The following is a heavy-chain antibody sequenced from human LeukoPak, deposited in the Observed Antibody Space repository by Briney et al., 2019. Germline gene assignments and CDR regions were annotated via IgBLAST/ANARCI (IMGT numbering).Heavy chain of an antibody. V-gene: IGHV3-21*01. J-gene: IGHJ2*01. Sequence: GGSLRLSCAASGFTFSSYSMNWVRQAPGKGLEWVSSISSSSSYIYYADSVKGRFTISRDNAKNSLYLQMNSLRDEDTAVYYCAREGRRLRFRYFDLWGRGTLVTVSS. D-gene: IGHD5-12*01. CDR2: ISSSSSYI. CDR1: GFTFSSYS. CDR3: AREGRRLRFRYFDL.